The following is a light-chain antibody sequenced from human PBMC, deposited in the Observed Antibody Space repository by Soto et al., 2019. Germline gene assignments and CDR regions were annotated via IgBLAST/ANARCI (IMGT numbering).Light chain of an antibody. CDR1: QSVSSSY. CDR2: GAS. CDR3: QQYGSSRT. V-gene: IGKV3-20*01. J-gene: IGKJ1*01. Sequence: EIVLTQSPGTLSLSPGERATLSCRASQSVSSSYLAWYQQKPGQAPRLLIYGASSRATGIPDRFSGSGSGTDFTLTISRLEPEACAVYYCQQYGSSRTFGQGTKVEIK.